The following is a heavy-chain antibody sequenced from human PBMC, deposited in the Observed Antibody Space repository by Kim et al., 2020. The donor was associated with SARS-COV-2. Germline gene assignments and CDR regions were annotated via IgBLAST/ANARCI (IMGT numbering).Heavy chain of an antibody. D-gene: IGHD6-6*01. Sequence: SNPSLKSRVTISVDTSKNQFSLKLSSVTAADTAVYYCARGRPRYSSSYDYWGQGTLVTVSS. V-gene: IGHV4-34*01. CDR3: ARGRPRYSSSYDY. J-gene: IGHJ4*02.